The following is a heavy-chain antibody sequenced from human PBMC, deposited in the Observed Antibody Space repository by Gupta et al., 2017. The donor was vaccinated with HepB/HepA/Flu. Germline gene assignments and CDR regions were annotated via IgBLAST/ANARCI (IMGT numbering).Heavy chain of an antibody. Sequence: QVQLHESGPGLVKPSETLSLPCTISGGFFSRYYWSWIRQPPGEGLEWIVYIYSNGNTNYNPSLKRRVTISVDTSKNQFSLKLSSVTAADTAVYYCARQAGDFWGQGTLVTVSS. CDR1: GGFFSRYY. J-gene: IGHJ4*02. V-gene: IGHV4-59*01. CDR2: IYSNGNT. CDR3: ARQAGDF.